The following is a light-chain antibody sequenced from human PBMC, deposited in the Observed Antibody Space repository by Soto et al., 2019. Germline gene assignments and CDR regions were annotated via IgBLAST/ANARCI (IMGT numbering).Light chain of an antibody. CDR1: QSVNSN. CDR2: GIS. V-gene: IGKV3-15*01. Sequence: EMVMTQSPAILSVSPGESATLSCRASQSVNSNYLAWYQQHPGQPPRPLIYGISTRATGIPARFSGSGSGTEFSLTISSLQSEDFATYYCQQYNSYSFGQGTKVDI. J-gene: IGKJ1*01. CDR3: QQYNSYS.